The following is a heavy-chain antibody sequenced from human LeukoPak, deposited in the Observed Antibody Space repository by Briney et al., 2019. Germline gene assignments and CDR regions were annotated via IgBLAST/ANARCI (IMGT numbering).Heavy chain of an antibody. J-gene: IGHJ5*02. D-gene: IGHD4-11*01. V-gene: IGHV4-59*01. CDR2: IYYSGST. CDR1: GGSISSYY. Sequence: SETLSLTCTVSGGSISSYYWSWVRQPPGKGLEWIWYIYYSGSTNYNPSLKSRVTISVDTSKNQFSLNLSSVTAANTGVYNCARDESYSNYNNWFDPWGQGTLVTVSS. CDR3: ARDESYSNYNNWFDP.